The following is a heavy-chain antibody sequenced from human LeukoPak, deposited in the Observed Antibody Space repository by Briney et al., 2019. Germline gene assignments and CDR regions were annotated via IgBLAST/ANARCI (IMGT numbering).Heavy chain of an antibody. CDR2: IYHSGST. CDR1: GYSISSGYY. Sequence: SETLSLTCTVSGYSISSGYYWGWIRQPPGKGLEWIGSIYHSGSTYYNPSLKSRVTISVDTSKNQFSLKLSSVTAADTAVYYCARRGCSSTSCYSYWFDPWGQGTPVTVSS. J-gene: IGHJ5*02. CDR3: ARRGCSSTSCYSYWFDP. V-gene: IGHV4-38-2*02. D-gene: IGHD2-2*01.